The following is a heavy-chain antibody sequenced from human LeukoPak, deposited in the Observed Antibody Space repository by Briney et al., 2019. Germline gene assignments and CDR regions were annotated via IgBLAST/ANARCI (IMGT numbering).Heavy chain of an antibody. CDR2: IYYSGST. V-gene: IGHV4-39*01. D-gene: IGHD6-13*01. CDR1: GGSISSSSYY. J-gene: IGHJ5*02. CDR3: ARRQQPGIAAAGYNWFDP. Sequence: SETLSLTCTVSGGSISSSSYYWGWIRQPPGKGLEWIGCIYYSGSTYYNPSLKSRVTISVDTSKNQFSLKLSSVTAADTAVYYCARRQQPGIAAAGYNWFDPWGQGTLVTVSS.